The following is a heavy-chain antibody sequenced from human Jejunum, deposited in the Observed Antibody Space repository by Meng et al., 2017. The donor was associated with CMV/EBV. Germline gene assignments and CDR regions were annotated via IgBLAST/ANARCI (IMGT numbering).Heavy chain of an antibody. V-gene: IGHV1-69*04. J-gene: IGHJ4*02. CDR3: AKDLSGHEGLFDT. CDR1: GGYYASYV. Sequence: KASGGYYASYVITWVRQAPGQGLEWVGRIIPLVSVINYAPRFQGRVTITADMSTATSFMELSSLATEDTAVYYCAKDLSGHEGLFDTWGQGTLVTVSS. CDR2: IIPLVSVI. D-gene: IGHD5-12*01.